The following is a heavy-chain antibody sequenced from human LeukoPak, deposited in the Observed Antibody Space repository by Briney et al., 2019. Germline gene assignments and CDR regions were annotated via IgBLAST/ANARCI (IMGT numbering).Heavy chain of an antibody. D-gene: IGHD2-21*01. CDR3: ARTRMIGVLNQFDY. CDR1: GFTFSTYA. J-gene: IGHJ4*02. V-gene: IGHV3-23*01. CDR2: IIDSGDST. Sequence: GGSLRLSCAASGFTFSTYAMSWVRQAPGKGLEWVSVIIDSGDSTYYADSVKGRFTISRENSKNTLYLQMNSLRAEDTTVYYCARTRMIGVLNQFDYWGQGTLVTVSS.